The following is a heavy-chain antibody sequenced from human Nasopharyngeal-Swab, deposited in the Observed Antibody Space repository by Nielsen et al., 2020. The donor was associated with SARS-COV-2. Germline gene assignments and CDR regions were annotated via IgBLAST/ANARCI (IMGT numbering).Heavy chain of an antibody. CDR2: INNRGDDT. J-gene: IGHJ5*02. CDR3: VRDLAYDEVS. CDR1: GFTFRYYA. Sequence: GESLKISCAASGFTFRYYAMSWVRQAPGKRPEWVSTINNRGDDTHYVDSVRGRFTVSRDNSKNTLYLQMNSLRGEDTAIYYCVRDLAYDEVSWGQGTLVTVSS. D-gene: IGHD5-12*01. V-gene: IGHV3-23*01.